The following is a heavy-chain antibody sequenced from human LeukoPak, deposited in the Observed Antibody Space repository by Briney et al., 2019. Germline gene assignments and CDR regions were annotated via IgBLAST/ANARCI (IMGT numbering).Heavy chain of an antibody. CDR2: ISGSGGST. Sequence: GGSLRLSCAASGFTFSSYAMSWVRQAPGKGPEWVSAISGSGGSTYYADSVKGRFTISRDNSKNALYLQMNSLRAEDTAVYYCAKDLVVVVAGYYYMDVWGKGTTVTVSS. J-gene: IGHJ6*03. CDR3: AKDLVVVVAGYYYMDV. D-gene: IGHD2-15*01. V-gene: IGHV3-23*01. CDR1: GFTFSSYA.